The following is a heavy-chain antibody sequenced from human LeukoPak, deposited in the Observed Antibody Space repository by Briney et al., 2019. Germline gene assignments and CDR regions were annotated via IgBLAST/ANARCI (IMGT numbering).Heavy chain of an antibody. CDR1: GDSVSTASNA. Sequence: SLTLSLTCAISGDSVSTASNAWYWIRQSPSRGLEWLGRTYYNSKWYTDYAVSVSGRTTINPDTSRNQLSLQLSFVTPEDTAVYYCARVAPDPRTTTYGMDVWGQGTTVTVSS. J-gene: IGHJ6*02. CDR3: ARVAPDPRTTTYGMDV. V-gene: IGHV6-1*01. CDR2: TYYNSKWYT. D-gene: IGHD1-14*01.